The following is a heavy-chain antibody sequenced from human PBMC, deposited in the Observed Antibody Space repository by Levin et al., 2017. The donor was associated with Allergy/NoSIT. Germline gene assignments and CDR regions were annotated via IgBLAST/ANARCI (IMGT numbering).Heavy chain of an antibody. Sequence: GGSLRLSCAASGFTFSDYYMSWIRQAPGKGLEWVSYISSSGSTIYYADSVKGRFTISRDHAKNSLYLQMNSLRAEDTAVYYCARGSRQGNWNYGYYYYYMDVWGKGTTVTVSS. J-gene: IGHJ6*03. CDR2: ISSSGSTI. V-gene: IGHV3-11*01. D-gene: IGHD1-7*01. CDR3: ARGSRQGNWNYGYYYYYMDV. CDR1: GFTFSDYY.